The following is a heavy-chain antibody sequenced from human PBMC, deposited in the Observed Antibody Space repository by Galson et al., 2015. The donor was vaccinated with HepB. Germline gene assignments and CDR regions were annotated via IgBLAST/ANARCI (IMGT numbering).Heavy chain of an antibody. CDR1: GFTVRGNY. CDR3: ARDQGDDYVNYYYYHGMDV. V-gene: IGHV3-66*03. Sequence: SLRLSCAPSGFTVRGNYMSWVRQAPGKGLEWVSLIYSSTTTYYADSVKGRFTISRDNSKNALYLQMNSLRAEDTAVYYCARDQGDDYVNYYYYHGMDVWGQGTTVTVSS. D-gene: IGHD3-16*01. CDR2: IYSSTTT. J-gene: IGHJ6*02.